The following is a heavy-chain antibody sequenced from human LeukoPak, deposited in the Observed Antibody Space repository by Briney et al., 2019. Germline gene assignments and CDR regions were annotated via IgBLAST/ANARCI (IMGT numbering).Heavy chain of an antibody. CDR1: GFTFSSYW. Sequence: GGSLRLSCAASGFTFSSYWMSWVRQAPGKGLEWVVNIKQDGSEKYYVDSVKGRFTISRDNAKNSLYLQMNSLRAEDTAVYYCARDQGVFMVRGLVDYWGQGTLVTVSS. D-gene: IGHD3-10*01. CDR2: IKQDGSEK. J-gene: IGHJ4*02. V-gene: IGHV3-7*01. CDR3: ARDQGVFMVRGLVDY.